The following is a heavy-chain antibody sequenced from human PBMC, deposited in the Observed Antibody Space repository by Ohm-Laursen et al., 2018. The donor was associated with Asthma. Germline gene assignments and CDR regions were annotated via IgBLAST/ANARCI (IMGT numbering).Heavy chain of an antibody. Sequence: SLRLSCAASGFTFSSYSMNWVRQAPGKGLEWVSYITSSSNTIYYADSVKGRFTISRDNAKNSLYLHMNSLRAEDTAVYYCARADSSNWDFDYWGPGTQVTVSS. CDR1: GFTFSSYS. D-gene: IGHD6-13*01. V-gene: IGHV3-48*01. J-gene: IGHJ4*02. CDR3: ARADSSNWDFDY. CDR2: ITSSSNTI.